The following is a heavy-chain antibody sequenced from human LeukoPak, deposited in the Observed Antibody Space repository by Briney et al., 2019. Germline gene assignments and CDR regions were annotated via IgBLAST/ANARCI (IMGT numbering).Heavy chain of an antibody. CDR1: DYTFTKYG. Sequence: SVKVSCKTSDYTFTKYGVAWVRQGPGQGLEWMGWINTYNGDTHYAHTLQDRVTMTTDTSTSTPYMELRSLRSEGTALSCCSRLSPHSSGCSDYWGQGPLVPVSS. D-gene: IGHD3-22*01. CDR3: SRLSPHSSGCSDY. CDR2: INTYNGDT. V-gene: IGHV1-18*01. J-gene: IGHJ4*02.